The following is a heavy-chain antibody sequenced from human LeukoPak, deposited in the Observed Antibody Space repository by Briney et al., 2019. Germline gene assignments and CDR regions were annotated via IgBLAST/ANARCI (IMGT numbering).Heavy chain of an antibody. J-gene: IGHJ6*02. CDR2: IKEDGSEK. CDR1: GFTFSFYW. CDR3: AKDRPRGWYTYYYYYGMDV. Sequence: GGSLRLSCAASGFTFSFYWMSWVRQAPGKGLEWVANIKEDGSEKYYVDSVKGRFTISRDNAKNSLYLQMNSLRAEDTAVYYCAKDRPRGWYTYYYYYGMDVWGQGTTVTVSS. V-gene: IGHV3-7*01. D-gene: IGHD6-19*01.